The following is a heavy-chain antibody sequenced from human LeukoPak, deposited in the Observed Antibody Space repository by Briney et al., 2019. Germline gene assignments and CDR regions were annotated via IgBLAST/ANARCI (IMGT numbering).Heavy chain of an antibody. CDR3: ARKAMATDAFDI. D-gene: IGHD5-24*01. CDR2: INPNSGGT. Sequence: GASVKVSCKASGYTFTGYYMHWVRQAPGQGLEWMGRINPNSGGTNYAQKFQGRVTMTRDTSISTAYMELSRLRSDDTAVYYCARKAMATDAFDIWGQGTMVTVSS. J-gene: IGHJ3*02. CDR1: GYTFTGYY. V-gene: IGHV1-2*06.